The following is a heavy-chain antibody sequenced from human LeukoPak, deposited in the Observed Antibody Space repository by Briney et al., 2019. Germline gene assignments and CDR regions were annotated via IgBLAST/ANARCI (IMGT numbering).Heavy chain of an antibody. J-gene: IGHJ4*02. V-gene: IGHV4-59*08. D-gene: IGHD3-16*02. CDR3: ARHRDPLDY. Sequence: PSETLSLTCAVYGGSFSGYYWSWIRQPPGKGLEWIGYIYYSGSTNYNPSLKSRVTISVDTSKNQFSLKLSSVTAADTAVYYCARHRDPLDYWGQGTLVTVSS. CDR2: IYYSGST. CDR1: GGSFSGYY.